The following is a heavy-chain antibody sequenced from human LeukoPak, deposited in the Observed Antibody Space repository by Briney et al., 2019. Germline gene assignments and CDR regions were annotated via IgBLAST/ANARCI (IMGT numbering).Heavy chain of an antibody. CDR3: ARSRGGYSGYDRRYYYYYMDV. J-gene: IGHJ6*03. CDR1: GGSISSSSYY. Sequence: SETLSLTCTVSGGSISSSSYYWGWIRQPPGKGLEWIGSIYYSGSTYYNPSLKSRVTISVDTSKNQFSLKLSSVTAADTAVYYCARSRGGYSGYDRRYYYYYMDVWGKGTTVTVSS. V-gene: IGHV4-39*07. D-gene: IGHD5-12*01. CDR2: IYYSGST.